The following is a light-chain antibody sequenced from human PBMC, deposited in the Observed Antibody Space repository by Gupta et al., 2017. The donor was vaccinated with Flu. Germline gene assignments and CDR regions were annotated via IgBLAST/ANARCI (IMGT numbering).Light chain of an antibody. Sequence: SYALTQPPSVSVSVGQTATITCSGERLGENIVCWFQRRPGRPPLLVIYSDDKRPSGIPERFFGSNSGSTATLTISGTQAADEADYYCQAWDSGSEVFGGGTKLTVL. CDR1: RLGENI. CDR2: SDD. V-gene: IGLV3-1*01. CDR3: QAWDSGSEV. J-gene: IGLJ3*02.